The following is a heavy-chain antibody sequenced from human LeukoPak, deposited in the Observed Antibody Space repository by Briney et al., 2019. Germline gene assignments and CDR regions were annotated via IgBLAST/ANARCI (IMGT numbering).Heavy chain of an antibody. D-gene: IGHD3-9*01. CDR1: GGSFSGYY. V-gene: IGHV4-34*01. CDR2: INHSGST. Sequence: SETLSLTCAVYGGSFSGYYWSWIRQPPGKGLEWIGEINHSGSTNYNPSLKSRVTISVDTSKNQFSLKLSSVTAADTAVYYCARSHYDILTGYSNFDYWGQGTLVTVPS. J-gene: IGHJ4*02. CDR3: ARSHYDILTGYSNFDY.